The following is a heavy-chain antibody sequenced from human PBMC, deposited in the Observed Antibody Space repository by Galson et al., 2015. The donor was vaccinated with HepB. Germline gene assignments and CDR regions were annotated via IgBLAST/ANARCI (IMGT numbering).Heavy chain of an antibody. CDR3: TRAGRLGY. J-gene: IGHJ4*02. V-gene: IGHV3-49*03. Sequence: SLRLSCAASGFTFGYYAMSWFRQAPGKGLEWVGFISSKAYGGTTEYEASVTGRFNISRDESNSIAYLQMNSLNTEDTAVDYFTRAGRLGYWGQGTLVTVSS. D-gene: IGHD6-19*01. CDR2: ISSKAYGGTT. CDR1: GFTFGYYA.